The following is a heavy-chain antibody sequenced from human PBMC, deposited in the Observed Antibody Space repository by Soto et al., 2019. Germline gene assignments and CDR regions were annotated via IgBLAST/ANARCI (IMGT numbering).Heavy chain of an antibody. CDR3: ARDRGSYGTNWFDP. V-gene: IGHV4-61*01. CDR1: GGSISSSYY. Sequence: PSETLSLTCAVSGGSISSSYYWSWIRQPPGKGLEWIGYIYYSGSTNYNPSLKSRVTISVDTSKNQFSLKLSSVTAADTAVYYCARDRGSYGTNWFDPWGQGTLVTVSS. CDR2: IYYSGST. D-gene: IGHD2-15*01. J-gene: IGHJ5*02.